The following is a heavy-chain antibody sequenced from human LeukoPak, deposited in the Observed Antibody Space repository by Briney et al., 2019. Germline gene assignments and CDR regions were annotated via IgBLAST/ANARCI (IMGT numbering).Heavy chain of an antibody. J-gene: IGHJ3*02. CDR2: VSSNGGST. Sequence: GGSLRLSCEASGFTFDDYGMSWVRQAPGKGLEWVSSVSSNGGSTGYADSVKGRVTISRDNAKYSLYLQMSSLRAGDTALYYCARNGRRPEGFDIWGQGTVVTVSS. D-gene: IGHD1-1*01. CDR3: ARNGRRPEGFDI. CDR1: GFTFDDYG. V-gene: IGHV3-20*04.